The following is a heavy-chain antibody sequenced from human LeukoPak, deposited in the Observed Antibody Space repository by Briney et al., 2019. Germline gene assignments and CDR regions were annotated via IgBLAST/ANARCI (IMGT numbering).Heavy chain of an antibody. Sequence: SETLSLTCAVYGGSFSGYYWSWIRQPPGKGLEWIGYIYYSGSTNYNPSLKSRVTISVDTSKNQFSLKLSSVTAADTAVYYCARVGYCSGGSCIKFDPWGQGTLVTVSS. V-gene: IGHV4-59*12. CDR2: IYYSGST. D-gene: IGHD2-15*01. J-gene: IGHJ5*02. CDR3: ARVGYCSGGSCIKFDP. CDR1: GGSFSGYY.